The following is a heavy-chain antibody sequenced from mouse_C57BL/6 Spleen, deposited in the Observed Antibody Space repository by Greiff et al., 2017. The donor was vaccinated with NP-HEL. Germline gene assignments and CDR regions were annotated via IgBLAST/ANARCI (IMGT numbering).Heavy chain of an antibody. V-gene: IGHV1-82*01. CDR3: ARSDYGSSYGY. J-gene: IGHJ2*01. CDR2: IYPGDGDT. Sequence: VQLQQSGPELVKPGASVKISCKASGYAFSSSWMIWVKQRPGKGLEWIGRIYPGDGDTNYNGKFKGKATLTADKSSSTAYMQLSSLTSEDSAVYFCARSDYGSSYGYWGQGTTLTVSS. D-gene: IGHD1-1*01. CDR1: GYAFSSSW.